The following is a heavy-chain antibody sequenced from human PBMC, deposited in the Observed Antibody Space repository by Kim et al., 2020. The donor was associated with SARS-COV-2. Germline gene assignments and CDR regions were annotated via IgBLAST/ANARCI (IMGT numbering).Heavy chain of an antibody. CDR1: GFTFSSYG. CDR2: ISYDGSNK. J-gene: IGHJ6*02. Sequence: GGSLRLSCAASGFTFSSYGMHWVRQAPGKGLEWVAVISYDGSNKYYADSVKGRFTISRDNSKNTLYLQMNSLRAEDTAVYYCASVAGYCSSTSCQTGVSGMDVWGQGTTVTVSS. CDR3: ASVAGYCSSTSCQTGVSGMDV. D-gene: IGHD2-2*01. V-gene: IGHV3-33*05.